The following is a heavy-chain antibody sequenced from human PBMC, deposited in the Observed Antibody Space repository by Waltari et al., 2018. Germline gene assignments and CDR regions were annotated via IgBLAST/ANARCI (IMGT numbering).Heavy chain of an antibody. J-gene: IGHJ4*02. CDR1: GFPFNIFW. CDR3: ARSQGSGYWDL. Sequence: EVLLVESGGGLVQPGGSLRVSCAASGFPFNIFWMTWVRQAPGKGREWVASINKDERLRYQADSVRGRFTISRDNAKNSLSLQMDSLGVEDTSVYYCARSQGSGYWDLWGQGVLGTVSS. V-gene: IGHV3-7*03. CDR2: INKDERLR. D-gene: IGHD5-12*01.